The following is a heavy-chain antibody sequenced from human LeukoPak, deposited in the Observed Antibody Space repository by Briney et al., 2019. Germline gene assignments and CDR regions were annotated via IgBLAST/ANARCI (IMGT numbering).Heavy chain of an antibody. V-gene: IGHV3-7*01. D-gene: IGHD6-13*01. Sequence: GGSLRLSCAASGFTFSNYWMTWVRQAPGKGLEWAANIKQDGSEKYYVDSVKGRFTISRDNAKNSLYLQMNSLRAEDTAVYYCARGYRYSSSWYIDYWGQGTLVTVSS. CDR2: IKQDGSEK. CDR3: ARGYRYSSSWYIDY. CDR1: GFTFSNYW. J-gene: IGHJ4*02.